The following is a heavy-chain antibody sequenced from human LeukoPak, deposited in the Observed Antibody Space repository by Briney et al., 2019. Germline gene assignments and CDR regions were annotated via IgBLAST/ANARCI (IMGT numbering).Heavy chain of an antibody. V-gene: IGHV4-59*08. Sequence: SETLSLTCTVSGDSISSSYWSWIRQPPGKGLEWIGHIYYSGSTNYNPSLKRRVTISVDTSKNQFFLKLSSVTAADTAVYFCARSAAGLSDGMDVWGQGTTVTVSS. J-gene: IGHJ6*02. CDR2: IYYSGST. CDR3: ARSAAGLSDGMDV. CDR1: GDSISSSY. D-gene: IGHD6-13*01.